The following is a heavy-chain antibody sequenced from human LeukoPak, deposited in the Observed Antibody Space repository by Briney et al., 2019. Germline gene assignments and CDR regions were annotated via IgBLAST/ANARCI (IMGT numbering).Heavy chain of an antibody. V-gene: IGHV3-64*01. D-gene: IGHD4-17*01. CDR3: ARGPYGDPNFYFDN. Sequence: GGSLRLSCAASGFTFSTYAMHWVRQAPGKGLEYVSAISSDGRDTYYANSVKGKFTISRDNSENTLFLQMGSLRAEDMAVYYCARGPYGDPNFYFDNWGQGTLVTVSS. CDR1: GFTFSTYA. J-gene: IGHJ4*02. CDR2: ISSDGRDT.